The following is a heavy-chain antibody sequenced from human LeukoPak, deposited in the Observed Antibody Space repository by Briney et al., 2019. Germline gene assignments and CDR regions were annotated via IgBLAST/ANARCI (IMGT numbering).Heavy chain of an antibody. CDR3: ARSIAARLGANFDY. CDR2: IYHSGST. V-gene: IGHV4-4*02. D-gene: IGHD6-6*01. J-gene: IGHJ4*02. Sequence: TPSGTQSLTCAVSGGSISSSNWWSWVRQSPGKGLEWIGEIYHSGSTNYNPSLKSRVTISVDKSKNQFSLKLSSVTAADTAVYYCARSIAARLGANFDYWGQGTLVTVSS. CDR1: GGSISSSNW.